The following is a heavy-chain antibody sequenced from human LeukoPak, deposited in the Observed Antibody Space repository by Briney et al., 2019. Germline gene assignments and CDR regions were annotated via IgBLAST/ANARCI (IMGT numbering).Heavy chain of an antibody. V-gene: IGHV7-4-1*01. J-gene: IGHJ4*02. CDR2: INTNTGNP. CDR3: ARGSIGAPHHFDY. Sequence: ASVKVSCKASGYIFTDYYMHWVRQAPGQGLEWMGWINTNTGNPTYAQGFTGRFVFSLDTSVSTAYLQIGSLKAEDTAVYYCARGSIGAPHHFDYWGQGTLVTVSS. CDR1: GYIFTDYY. D-gene: IGHD3-10*01.